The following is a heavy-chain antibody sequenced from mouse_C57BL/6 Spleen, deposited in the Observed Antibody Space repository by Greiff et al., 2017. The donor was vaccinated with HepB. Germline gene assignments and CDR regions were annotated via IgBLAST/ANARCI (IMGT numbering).Heavy chain of an antibody. V-gene: IGHV1-42*01. Sequence: VQLQQSGPELVKPGASVKISCKASGYSFTGYYMNWVKQSPEKSLEWIGEINPSTGGTTYNQKFKAKATLTVDKASSTAYMQLKSLTSEDSAVYYCARYYGSSYDWFAYWGQGTLVTVSA. CDR2: INPSTGGT. J-gene: IGHJ3*01. CDR3: ARYYGSSYDWFAY. D-gene: IGHD1-1*01. CDR1: GYSFTGYY.